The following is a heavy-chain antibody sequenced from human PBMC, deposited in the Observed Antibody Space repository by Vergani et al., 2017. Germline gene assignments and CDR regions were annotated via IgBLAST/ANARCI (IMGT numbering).Heavy chain of an antibody. CDR2: ISGRGDST. V-gene: IGHV3-23*04. D-gene: IGHD3-10*01. CDR1: GFPFSRYE. Sequence: EVQLVESGGGLVQPGGSLRLSCAASGFPFSRYEMNWVRQAPGKGLEWVSAISGRGDSTYYADSVKGRFTFSRDKSKNTLYLQMNSLRAEDTAVYYCAKEGSAEAVDAFDIWGQGTMVTGSS. CDR3: AKEGSAEAVDAFDI. J-gene: IGHJ3*02.